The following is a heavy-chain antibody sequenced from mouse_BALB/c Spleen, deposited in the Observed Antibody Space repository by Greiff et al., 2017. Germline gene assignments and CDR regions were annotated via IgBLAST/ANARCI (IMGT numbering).Heavy chain of an antibody. CDR1: GYSFTDYN. CDR3: ARSEYYYGSVYAMDY. D-gene: IGHD1-1*01. J-gene: IGHJ4*01. V-gene: IGHV1S135*01. CDR2: IDPYNGGT. Sequence: VHVKQSGPELVKPGASVKVSCKASGYSFTDYNMYWVKQSHGKSLEWIGYIDPYNGGTSYNQKFKGKATLTVDKSSSTAFMHLNSLTSEDSAVYYCARSEYYYGSVYAMDYWGQGTSVTVSS.